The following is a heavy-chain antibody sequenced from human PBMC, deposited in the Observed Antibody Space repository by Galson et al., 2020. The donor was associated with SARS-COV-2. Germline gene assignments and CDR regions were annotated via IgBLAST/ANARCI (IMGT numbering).Heavy chain of an antibody. CDR2: TYYRSQWST. CDR3: AGRVAGAGSLHI. D-gene: IGHD6-13*01. CDR1: GDSVSSNSAA. Sequence: SQTLSLTCAISGDSVSSNSAAWNGIRQSPSRGLEWLGRTYYRSQWSTDYAVSVKSRITINPDTSKNQFSLQLNSVTPEDTAIYYCAGRVAGAGSLHIWGQGTMVIVSS. J-gene: IGHJ3*02. V-gene: IGHV6-1*01.